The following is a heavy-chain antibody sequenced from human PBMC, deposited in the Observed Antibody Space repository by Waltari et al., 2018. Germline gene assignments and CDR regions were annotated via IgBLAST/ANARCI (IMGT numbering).Heavy chain of an antibody. D-gene: IGHD2-2*01. CDR3: ARASPDRSSTSSGWFDP. CDR1: GFTFSSYA. Sequence: EVQLLESGGGLVQPGGSLRLSCAASGFTFSSYAMSWFRQAPGKGLEWVSAISGSGGSTYYADSVKGRFTISRDNSKNTLYLQMNSLRSEDTAVYYCARASPDRSSTSSGWFDPWGQGTLVTVSS. V-gene: IGHV3-23*01. J-gene: IGHJ5*02. CDR2: ISGSGGST.